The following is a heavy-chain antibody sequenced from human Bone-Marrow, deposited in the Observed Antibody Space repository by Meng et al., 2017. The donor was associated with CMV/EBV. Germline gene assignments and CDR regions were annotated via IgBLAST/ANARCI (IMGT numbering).Heavy chain of an antibody. J-gene: IGHJ4*02. V-gene: IGHV3-74*01. Sequence: CAASGFSFRSYWMHGVRQAAGKGLVWVSRISSDGVITNYADSVKGRSTISRDNAKNTLYLQMNSLRAEDTAVYYCARSVYSTSPFDYWGQGTLVTVSS. CDR2: ISSDGVIT. CDR3: ARSVYSTSPFDY. CDR1: GFSFRSYW. D-gene: IGHD6-6*01.